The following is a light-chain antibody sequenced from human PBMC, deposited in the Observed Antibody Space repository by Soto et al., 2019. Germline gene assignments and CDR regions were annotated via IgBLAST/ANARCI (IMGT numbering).Light chain of an antibody. CDR3: MQARQTPIT. CDR2: FGS. Sequence: DIVMTQSPLSLPVTPGEPASISCRSSQSLQHSNGRNYLDWYLQKPGQSPQLLIYFGSNRAAGVPDRCSGRGSVTDFTLKIRRVEADDVGVYYCMQARQTPITFGQGTRLEIK. V-gene: IGKV2-28*01. CDR1: QSLQHSNGRNY. J-gene: IGKJ5*01.